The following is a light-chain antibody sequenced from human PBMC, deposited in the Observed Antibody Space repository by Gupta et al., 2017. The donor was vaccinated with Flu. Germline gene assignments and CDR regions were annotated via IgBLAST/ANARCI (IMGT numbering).Light chain of an antibody. CDR3: QQFETEPRT. CDR1: QGISSY. CDR2: AAS. V-gene: IGKV1-9*01. J-gene: IGKJ4*01. Sequence: DLQLTQSPSFLSASVGDRVTITCRASQGISSYLAWYQQKPGKAPRLLIFAASTLQGGVPSRFSGSGSGTEFTLTISSLQPEDFATYYCQQFETEPRTFGEGTKVEIK.